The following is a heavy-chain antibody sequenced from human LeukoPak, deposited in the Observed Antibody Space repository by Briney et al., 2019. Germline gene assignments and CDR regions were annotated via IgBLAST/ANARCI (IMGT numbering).Heavy chain of an antibody. D-gene: IGHD3-10*01. CDR1: VVALTGYT. J-gene: IGHJ4*01. V-gene: IGHV4-59*01. CDR3: ARRPGSGTY. CDR2: IYYSGTT. Sequence: PQTLSLTCTVSVVALTGYTSGCICQPPGKGLEWIGYIYYSGTTSYNPSLKSRVTISVDTSKNQFSLKLSAVTAGRTAVYYSARRPGSGTYW.